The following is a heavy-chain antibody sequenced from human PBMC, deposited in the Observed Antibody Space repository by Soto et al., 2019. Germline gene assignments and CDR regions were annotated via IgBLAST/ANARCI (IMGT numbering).Heavy chain of an antibody. D-gene: IGHD3-22*01. CDR1: GFNFSSYG. CDR2: IWNDGSNE. V-gene: IGHV3-33*01. J-gene: IGHJ4*02. CDR3: ARDQTDSGGYSDS. Sequence: QVQLVESGGGVVQPGGSLRLSCEASGFNFSSYGIHWVRQAPGKGLGWVAIIWNDGSNEYYADSVKGRFTISRDNSKNTVYLQVSKLRAEDTAVYFCARDQTDSGGYSDSWGQGTLVTVSS.